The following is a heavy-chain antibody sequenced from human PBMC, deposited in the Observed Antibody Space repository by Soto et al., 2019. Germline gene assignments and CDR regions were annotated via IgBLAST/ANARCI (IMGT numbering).Heavy chain of an antibody. D-gene: IGHD1-20*01. Sequence: PSETLSLTCTVSGDAISNYYWSWIRQTPGRGLEWIGCVHESGSTDYNPSLKGRVTISLHTSKSQFSLSLRSATAADTATYYCARGTRALITSFFAYCGKG. CDR2: VHESGST. J-gene: IGHJ4*03. CDR3: ARGTRALITSFFAY. CDR1: GDAISNYY. V-gene: IGHV4-59*01.